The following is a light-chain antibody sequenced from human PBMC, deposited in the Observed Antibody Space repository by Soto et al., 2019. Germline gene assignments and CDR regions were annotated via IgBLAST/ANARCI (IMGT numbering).Light chain of an antibody. V-gene: IGLV2-14*01. CDR1: SSDVGGYNY. CDR2: DVS. J-gene: IGLJ1*01. Sequence: QSVLTQPASVSASPGQSITISCTGTSSDVGGYNYVSWYQQHPGKAPKLMIYDVSNRPSGVSNRFSGSKSGNTASLTISWLQAEDEADYYCSSYTSSSTLYVFGTGTKVTVL. CDR3: SSYTSSSTLYV.